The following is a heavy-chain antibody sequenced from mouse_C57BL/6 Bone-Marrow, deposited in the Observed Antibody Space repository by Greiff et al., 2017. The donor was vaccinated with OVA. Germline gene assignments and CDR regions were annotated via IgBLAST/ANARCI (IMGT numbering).Heavy chain of an antibody. CDR3: ARGWYYGSRSYWYFDV. Sequence: VQLQQSGPVLVKPGASVKMSCKASGYTFTDYYMNWVKQSHGKSLEWIGVINPYNGGTSYNQKFKGKATLTVDKSSSTAYMELNSLTSEDSAVYYCARGWYYGSRSYWYFDVWGTGTTVTVSS. D-gene: IGHD1-1*01. CDR1: GYTFTDYY. V-gene: IGHV1-19*01. J-gene: IGHJ1*03. CDR2: INPYNGGT.